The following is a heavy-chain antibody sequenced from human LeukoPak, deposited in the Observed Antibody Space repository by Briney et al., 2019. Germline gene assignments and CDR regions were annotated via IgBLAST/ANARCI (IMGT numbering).Heavy chain of an antibody. J-gene: IGHJ4*02. D-gene: IGHD3-10*01. CDR1: GFTFSAYW. Sequence: GGSLRLSCAASGFTFSAYWMSWVRQAPGKGLEWVANIKQDGSEKYYVDSVKGRFTISRDNAKNSLYLQMHSLRAEDTAMYYCARFRGLLWFGELLDLGYWGQGTPVIVSS. V-gene: IGHV3-7*01. CDR3: ARFRGLLWFGELLDLGY. CDR2: IKQDGSEK.